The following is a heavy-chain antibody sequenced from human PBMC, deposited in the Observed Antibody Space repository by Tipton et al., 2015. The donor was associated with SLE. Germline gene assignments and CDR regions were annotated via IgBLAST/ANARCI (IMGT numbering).Heavy chain of an antibody. CDR1: GFTFSSYS. V-gene: IGHV3-48*01. D-gene: IGHD2-15*01. Sequence: SLRLSCAASGFTFSSYSMNWVRQAPGKGLEWVSYISSSSSTIYYADYVKGRFTISRDNAKNSLYLQMNSLRAEDTAVYYWARDEYSWDFDYWGQGTLVTVSS. J-gene: IGHJ4*02. CDR2: ISSSSSTI. CDR3: ARDEYSWDFDY.